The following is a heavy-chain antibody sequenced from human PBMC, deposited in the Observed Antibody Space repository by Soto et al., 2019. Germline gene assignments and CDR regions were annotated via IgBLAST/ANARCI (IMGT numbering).Heavy chain of an antibody. CDR1: GGSISSGGYY. Sequence: SETLSLTCTVSGGSISSGGYYWSWIRQHPGKGLEWIGYIYYSGSTYYNPSLKSRVTISVDMSKNQFSLKLSSVTAADTAVYYCARGVRFLELFNENYFGYWGQGTLVTVSS. J-gene: IGHJ4*02. D-gene: IGHD3-3*01. V-gene: IGHV4-31*03. CDR2: IYYSGST. CDR3: ARGVRFLELFNENYFGY.